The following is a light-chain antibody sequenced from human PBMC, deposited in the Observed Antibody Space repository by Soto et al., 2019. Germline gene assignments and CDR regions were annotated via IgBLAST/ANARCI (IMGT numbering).Light chain of an antibody. CDR2: EVT. J-gene: IGLJ2*01. CDR1: SSDVGSYNV. V-gene: IGLV2-23*02. CDR3: CSYASSRTLV. Sequence: QSALTQPASVSGSPGQSITISCTGTSSDVGSYNVVSWYQQHPGKAPKLMIYEVTKRPSGVSHRFSASKSGNTASLTISGLQAEDEADYYCCSYASSRTLVFGGGTKLTVL.